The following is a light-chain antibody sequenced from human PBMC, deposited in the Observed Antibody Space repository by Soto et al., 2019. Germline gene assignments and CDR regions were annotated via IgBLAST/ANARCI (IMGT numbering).Light chain of an antibody. CDR1: QSLVNSAGNTF. CDR3: MQGSHWPFT. CDR2: KAS. J-gene: IGKJ2*01. V-gene: IGKV2-30*01. Sequence: DIVMTQSPLSLPVTLGQPASISCRSSQSLVNSAGNTFLNWFHQRPGHSPRRLIYKASTRDSGVPDRFSGSGSGTDFTLKISRVEADAVGVYDCMQGSHWPFTFGQGTKLEI.